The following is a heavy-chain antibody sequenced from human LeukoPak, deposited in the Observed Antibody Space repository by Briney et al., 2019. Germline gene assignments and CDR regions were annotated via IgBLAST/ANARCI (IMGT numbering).Heavy chain of an antibody. CDR3: ARHGDLEWLSNFDY. CDR1: GGSISSYY. CDR2: IYTSGST. D-gene: IGHD3-3*01. V-gene: IGHV4-4*09. J-gene: IGHJ4*02. Sequence: SETLSLTCTVSGGSISSYYWSRIRQPPGKGLEWIGYIYTSGSTNYNPSLKSRVTISVDTSKNQFSLKLSSVTAADTAVYYCARHGDLEWLSNFDYWGQGTLVTVSS.